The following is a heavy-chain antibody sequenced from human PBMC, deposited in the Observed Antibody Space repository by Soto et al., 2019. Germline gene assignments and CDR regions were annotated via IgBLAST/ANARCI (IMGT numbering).Heavy chain of an antibody. Sequence: PGGSLRLSCAASGFTFSSYAMGWVRQAPGKGLEWVSSISGSGVYAYYADSVKGRFIISRDCPKNTLCLQMNSLRAEDTAVYYCAKEREDYTNNHGLDVWGQGTAVTVSS. V-gene: IGHV3-23*01. CDR3: AKEREDYTNNHGLDV. CDR1: GFTFSSYA. CDR2: ISGSGVYA. J-gene: IGHJ6*02. D-gene: IGHD4-4*01.